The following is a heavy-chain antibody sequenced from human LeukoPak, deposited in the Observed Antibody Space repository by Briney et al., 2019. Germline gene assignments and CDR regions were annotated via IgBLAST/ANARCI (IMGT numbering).Heavy chain of an antibody. CDR1: GGSISSHY. CDR3: ARGRNDFWSGYYFSGVEENWFDP. Sequence: SETLSLTCTVSGGSISSHYWSWIRQHPGKGLEWIGYIYYSGSTYYNPSLKSRVTISVDTSKNQFSLKLSSVTAADTAVYYCARGRNDFWSGYYFSGVEENWFDPWGQGTLVTVSS. CDR2: IYYSGST. D-gene: IGHD3-3*01. J-gene: IGHJ5*02. V-gene: IGHV4-59*06.